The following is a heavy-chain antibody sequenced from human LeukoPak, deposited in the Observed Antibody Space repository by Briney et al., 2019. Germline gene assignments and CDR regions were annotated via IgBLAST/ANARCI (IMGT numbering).Heavy chain of an antibody. CDR1: GYIFTDYY. CDR2: INPNSGGT. D-gene: IGHD6-6*01. J-gene: IGHJ5*02. Sequence: ASVRVSCKASGYIFTDYYVHWIRQAPGQGLEWMGLINPNSGGTNFAQKFQGRVTMTRDTSITTAYMELGSLSSDDTAVYYCARGWQINSSGGFVDPWGQGTLVTVSS. CDR3: ARGWQINSSGGFVDP. V-gene: IGHV1-2*02.